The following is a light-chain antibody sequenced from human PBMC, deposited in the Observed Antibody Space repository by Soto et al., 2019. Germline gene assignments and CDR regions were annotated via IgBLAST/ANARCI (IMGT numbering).Light chain of an antibody. CDR1: QSVSSSY. CDR3: QQFDSSLYT. Sequence: EIVLTQSPGTLSLSPGERATLSCRASQSVSSSYLACYQQKPDQATRLLIYGASSRATGIPDLFSCRGSATDSPLTISLLEAEDFAEYCCQQFDSSLYTFGQGTKLEIK. CDR2: GAS. V-gene: IGKV3-20*01. J-gene: IGKJ2*01.